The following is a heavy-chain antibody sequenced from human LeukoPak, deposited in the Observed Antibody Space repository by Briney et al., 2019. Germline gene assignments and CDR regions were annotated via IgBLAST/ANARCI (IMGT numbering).Heavy chain of an antibody. CDR2: IYHSGST. D-gene: IGHD6-13*01. V-gene: IGHV4-4*02. CDR3: ARDRGYSSSLLDY. CDR1: GGSISSSNW. Sequence: SETLSLTCAVSGGSISSSNWWSWVRQPPGKGLEWIGEIYHSGSTNYNPSLKSRVTISVDKSKNQFSLKLSSVTAADTAVYYCARDRGYSSSLLDYWGQGTLVTVSS. J-gene: IGHJ4*02.